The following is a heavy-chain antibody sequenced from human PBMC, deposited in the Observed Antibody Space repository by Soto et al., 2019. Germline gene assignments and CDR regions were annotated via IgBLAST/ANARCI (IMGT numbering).Heavy chain of an antibody. V-gene: IGHV4-39*01. CDR2: IYYSGST. J-gene: IGHJ6*02. CDR1: GGSISSSSYY. CDR3: ARRLLYSGYYYYYGMDV. Sequence: TLSLTCTVSGGSISSSSYYWGWIRQPPGKGLEWIGSIYYSGSTYYNPSLKSRVTISVDTSKNQFSLKLSSVTAADTAVYYCARRLLYSGYYYYYGMDVWGQGTTVTVSS. D-gene: IGHD1-26*01.